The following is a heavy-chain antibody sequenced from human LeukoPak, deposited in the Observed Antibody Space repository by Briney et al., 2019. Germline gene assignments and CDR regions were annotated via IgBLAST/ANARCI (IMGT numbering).Heavy chain of an antibody. D-gene: IGHD3-3*01. CDR2: INHSGST. CDR1: GGSFSGYY. CDR3: ARVTGSITIFVRRGIIDY. J-gene: IGHJ4*02. Sequence: SETLSLTCAVYGGSFSGYYWSWIRQPPGKGLERIGEINHSGSTNYNPSLKSRVTISVDTSKNQFSLKLSSVTAADTAVYYCARVTGSITIFVRRGIIDYWGQGTLVTVSS. V-gene: IGHV4-34*01.